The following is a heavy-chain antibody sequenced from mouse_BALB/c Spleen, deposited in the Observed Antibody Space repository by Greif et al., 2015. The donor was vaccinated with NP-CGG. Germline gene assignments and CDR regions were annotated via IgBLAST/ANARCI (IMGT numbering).Heavy chain of an antibody. J-gene: IGHJ2*01. Sequence: QDQLQQSGAELAKPGASVKMSCKASGYTLTSYWMHWVKQRPGQGLEWIGYINPSTGYTEYNQKFKDKATLTADKSSSTACMQLSSLTSEDSAVYYCARSGTYYFDYWGQGTTLTVSS. V-gene: IGHV1-7*01. CDR3: ARSGTYYFDY. D-gene: IGHD4-1*01. CDR1: GYTLTSYW. CDR2: INPSTGYT.